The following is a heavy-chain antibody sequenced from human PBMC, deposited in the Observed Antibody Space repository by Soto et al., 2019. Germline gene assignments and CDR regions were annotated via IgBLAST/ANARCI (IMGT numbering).Heavy chain of an antibody. J-gene: IGHJ5*02. CDR3: AKDPIPHPPGYSSSWLPNWFDP. CDR1: GFTFSSYA. V-gene: IGHV3-23*01. D-gene: IGHD6-13*01. CDR2: ISGSGGST. Sequence: GGSLRLSCAASGFTFSSYAMSWVRQAPGKGLEWVPAISGSGGSTYYADSVKGRFTISRDNSKNTLYLQMNSLRAEDTAVYYCAKDPIPHPPGYSSSWLPNWFDPWGQGTLVTVSS.